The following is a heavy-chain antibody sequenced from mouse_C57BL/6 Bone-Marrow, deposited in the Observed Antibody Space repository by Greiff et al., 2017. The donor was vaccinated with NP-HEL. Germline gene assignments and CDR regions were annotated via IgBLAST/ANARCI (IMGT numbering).Heavy chain of an antibody. Sequence: KLMESGGGLVKPGGSLKLSCAASGFTFSSYAMSWVRQTPEKRLEWVATISDGGSYTYYPDNVKGRFTISRDNAKNNLYLQMSHLKSEDTAMYYCARGEAMDYWGQGTSVTVSS. V-gene: IGHV5-4*03. CDR1: GFTFSSYA. CDR3: ARGEAMDY. J-gene: IGHJ4*01. CDR2: ISDGGSYT.